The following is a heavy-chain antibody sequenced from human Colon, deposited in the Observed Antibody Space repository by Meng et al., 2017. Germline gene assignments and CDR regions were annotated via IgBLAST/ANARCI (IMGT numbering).Heavy chain of an antibody. CDR1: GFTFSTYT. Sequence: EVHLVESGGGLVTPGGSLRLSCAASGFTFSTYTMNWVRQAPGKGLEWVPYISGSSSYMYYADSVKGRFTISRDNSDNTLYLQMGSLKPEDTAIYYCAKEWSSSYAYYDAWGQGTLVTVSS. CDR3: AKEWSSSYAYYDA. D-gene: IGHD3-16*01. V-gene: IGHV3-21*01. J-gene: IGHJ5*01. CDR2: ISGSSSYM.